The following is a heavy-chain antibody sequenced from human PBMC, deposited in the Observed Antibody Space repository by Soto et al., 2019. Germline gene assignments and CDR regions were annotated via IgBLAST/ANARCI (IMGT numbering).Heavy chain of an antibody. V-gene: IGHV1-3*01. CDR2: INAGNGNT. CDR3: ARDPRAAGTRIDY. D-gene: IGHD6-13*01. J-gene: IGHJ4*02. Sequence: GASVKVSCKASGYTFTSYAMHWVRQAPGQRLEWMGWINAGNGNTKYSQKFQGRVTITRDTSASTAYMELSSLRSEDTAVYYCARDPRAAGTRIDYWGQGTLVTVSS. CDR1: GYTFTSYA.